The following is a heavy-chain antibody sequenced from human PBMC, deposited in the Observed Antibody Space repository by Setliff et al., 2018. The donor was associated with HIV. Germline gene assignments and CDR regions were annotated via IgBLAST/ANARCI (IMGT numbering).Heavy chain of an antibody. J-gene: IGHJ2*01. Sequence: SETLSLTCTVSGGSISSYYWSWIRQPPGKGLEWIGYIYYSGSTNYNPSLKSRVTILVDTSKNQFSLKLTSVTPADTAVYYCARGARSYFDLWGRGTLVTVSS. CDR1: GGSISSYY. V-gene: IGHV4-59*01. CDR3: ARGARSYFDL. CDR2: IYYSGST.